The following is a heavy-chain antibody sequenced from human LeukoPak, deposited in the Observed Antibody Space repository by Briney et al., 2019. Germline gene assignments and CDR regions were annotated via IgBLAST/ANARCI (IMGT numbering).Heavy chain of an antibody. J-gene: IGHJ5*02. CDR1: GGSFSGYY. CDR3: ARGRRYNWNDARHWFDP. V-gene: IGHV4-34*01. CDR2: INHSGST. Sequence: SSGTLSLTCAVYGGSFSGYYWSWIRQPPGKGLEWIGEINHSGSTNYNPSLKSRVTISVDTSKNQFSLKLSSVTAADTAVYYCARGRRYNWNDARHWFDPWGQGTLVTVSS. D-gene: IGHD1-1*01.